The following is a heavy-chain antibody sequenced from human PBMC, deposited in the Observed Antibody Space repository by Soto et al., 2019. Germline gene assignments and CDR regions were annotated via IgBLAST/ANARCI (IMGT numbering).Heavy chain of an antibody. CDR3: ASSGHDFLIYYGMDV. D-gene: IGHD5-12*01. V-gene: IGHV1-69*12. Sequence: QVQLVQSGAEVKKPGSSVKVSCKASGGTFSSYAITWVRQAPGQGLEWMGGIIPIFGTANYAQKFQGRVTITADESTSTAYMEMSSLRSEDTAVYYCASSGHDFLIYYGMDVWGQGTTVTVSS. CDR1: GGTFSSYA. J-gene: IGHJ6*02. CDR2: IIPIFGTA.